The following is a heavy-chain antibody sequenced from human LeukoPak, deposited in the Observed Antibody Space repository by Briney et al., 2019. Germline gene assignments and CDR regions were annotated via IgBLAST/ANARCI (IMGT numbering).Heavy chain of an antibody. CDR2: IYSGGST. D-gene: IGHD1-20*01. Sequence: PGGSLRLSCEASGFTVSGTYMTWARQAPGKGLEWVSVIYSGGSTYYAGSVKGRFIISRDNSKNTLYLHMNSLRAEDTAVYYCARALNWKEYYFDFWGQGALVTVSS. V-gene: IGHV3-66*01. J-gene: IGHJ4*02. CDR1: GFTVSGTY. CDR3: ARALNWKEYYFDF.